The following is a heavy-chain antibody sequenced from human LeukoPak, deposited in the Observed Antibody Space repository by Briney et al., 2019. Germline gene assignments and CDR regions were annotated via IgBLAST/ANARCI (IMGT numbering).Heavy chain of an antibody. D-gene: IGHD2-8*01. CDR2: FHYTGSS. V-gene: IGHV4-59*08. CDR1: GDSISSFY. J-gene: IGHJ4*02. CDR3: VLAPNSNWFDF. Sequence: NSSETLSLTCSASGDSISSFYWNWIWQPPGERLEWIGNFHYTGSSNYNPSLKSRVTLSIDTSRRQFFLKLSSVTAADTAVYYCVLAPNSNWFDFWGQGTLVTVSS.